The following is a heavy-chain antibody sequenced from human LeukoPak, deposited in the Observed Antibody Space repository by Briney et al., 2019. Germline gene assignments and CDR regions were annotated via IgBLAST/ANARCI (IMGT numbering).Heavy chain of an antibody. Sequence: ASVKVSCKVSGYTLTELSMHWVRQAPGKGLEWMGGFDPEDGETIYAQKFQGRVTMTEDTSTDTAYMELSSLRSGDTAVYYCATSTPLYYYYYMDVWGKGTTVTVSS. V-gene: IGHV1-24*01. J-gene: IGHJ6*03. CDR3: ATSTPLYYYYYMDV. CDR2: FDPEDGET. CDR1: GYTLTELS.